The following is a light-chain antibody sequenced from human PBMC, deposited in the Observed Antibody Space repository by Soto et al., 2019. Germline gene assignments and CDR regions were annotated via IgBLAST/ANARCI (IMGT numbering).Light chain of an antibody. Sequence: QSVLTQPPSASGSLGQSVTISCTGSSSDVGAFDSVSWYQQHPHKAPQIIIYEVSKRPSGVPDRFSGSKSGNTASLTVSGLQADDDADYFCSSYAGRNNYVFGTGTKLTVL. CDR3: SSYAGRNNYV. J-gene: IGLJ1*01. CDR1: SSDVGAFDS. V-gene: IGLV2-8*01. CDR2: EVS.